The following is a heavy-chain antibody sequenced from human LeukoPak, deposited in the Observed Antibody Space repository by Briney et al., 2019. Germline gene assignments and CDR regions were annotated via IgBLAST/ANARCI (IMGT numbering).Heavy chain of an antibody. CDR3: AREGDYYDSSGYFWHWYFDL. V-gene: IGHV4-59*01. J-gene: IGHJ2*01. CDR2: IYYSGST. Sequence: SETLSLTCTVSGGSISSYYWSWIRQPPGKGLEWIGYIYYSGSTNYNPSHKSRVTISVDTSKNQFSLKLSSVTAADTAVYYCAREGDYYDSSGYFWHWYFDLWGRGTLVTVSS. CDR1: GGSISSYY. D-gene: IGHD3-22*01.